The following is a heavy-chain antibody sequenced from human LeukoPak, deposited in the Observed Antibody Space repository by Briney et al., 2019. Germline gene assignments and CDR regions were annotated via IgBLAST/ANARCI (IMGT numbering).Heavy chain of an antibody. D-gene: IGHD3-9*01. CDR2: ISHSGDTT. CDR1: GSTFNHYD. V-gene: IGHV3-23*01. J-gene: IGHJ4*02. Sequence: PGGSPRLSCAASGSTFNHYDMAWVRQAPGKGLEWVSTISHSGDTTFYADSVKGRFTISRDNSKDTLSLQMNSLSAEDTALYYCAKKNILTGYYIYYFDYWGQGTLVTVSS. CDR3: AKKNILTGYYIYYFDY.